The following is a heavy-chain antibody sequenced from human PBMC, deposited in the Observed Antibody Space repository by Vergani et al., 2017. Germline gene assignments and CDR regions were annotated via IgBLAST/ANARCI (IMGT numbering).Heavy chain of an antibody. V-gene: IGHV5-51*01. CDR1: GYSFTSYW. Sequence: EVQLVQSGAEVKKPGESLKISCKGSGYSFTSYWIGWVRQMPGKGLEWMGIIYPGDSDTRYSPSFQGQVTISADKSISTAYLQWSSLKASDTAMYYCARRGVVVPAATQYYYYYMDVWGEGTTVTVSS. J-gene: IGHJ6*03. CDR3: ARRGVVVPAATQYYYYYMDV. D-gene: IGHD2-2*01. CDR2: IYPGDSDT.